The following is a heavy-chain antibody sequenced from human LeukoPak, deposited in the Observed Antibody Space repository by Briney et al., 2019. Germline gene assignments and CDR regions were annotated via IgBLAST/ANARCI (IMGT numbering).Heavy chain of an antibody. D-gene: IGHD1-26*01. CDR3: ARGGTYYPCIDY. Sequence: ASVKVSCKASGYTFTSSYINWVRQAPGQRLEWMGWISAYNGRTNYAQKFQGKVTMTTDSSTSTAYMDLTSLRSDDTAVYYCARGGTYYPCIDYWGQGTLVTVSS. CDR2: ISAYNGRT. CDR1: GYTFTSSY. J-gene: IGHJ4*02. V-gene: IGHV1-18*01.